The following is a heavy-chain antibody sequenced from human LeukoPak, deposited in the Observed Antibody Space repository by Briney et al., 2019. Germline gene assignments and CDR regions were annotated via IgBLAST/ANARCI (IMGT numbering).Heavy chain of an antibody. V-gene: IGHV4-59*01. CDR2: IYYSGRT. Sequence: PSETLSLTCTVSGGSISSYYWSWIRQPPGKGLEWIGYIYYSGRTNYNPSLKSRVTISVDTSKNQFSLKLSSVTAADTAVYYCARSGGFLEFRIDYWGQGTLVTVSS. CDR1: GGSISSYY. CDR3: ARSGGFLEFRIDY. J-gene: IGHJ4*02. D-gene: IGHD3-3*01.